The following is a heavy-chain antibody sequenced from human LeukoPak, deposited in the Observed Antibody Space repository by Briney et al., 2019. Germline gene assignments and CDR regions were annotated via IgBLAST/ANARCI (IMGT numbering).Heavy chain of an antibody. CDR1: GYTFTSYG. Sequence: ASVTLSCNVSGYTFTSYGISWVRHAPGPGIEWMGWISAYNGNTNYAKKLQGRVTMTTDTSTSTAYRELRSLRSDAAAVYYCARGPIGYAYDSSGYYGGQGTLVTVS. J-gene: IGHJ4*02. V-gene: IGHV1-18*01. CDR3: ARGPIGYAYDSSGYY. D-gene: IGHD3-22*01. CDR2: ISAYNGNT.